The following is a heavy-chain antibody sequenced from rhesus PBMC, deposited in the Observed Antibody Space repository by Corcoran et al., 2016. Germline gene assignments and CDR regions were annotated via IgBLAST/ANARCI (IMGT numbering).Heavy chain of an antibody. Sequence: QVQLQESGPGVVKPSETLSLTCAVSGYSISSGYDWSWIRQPPGKGLEWIGYIYGSGSSTNYNPSLKSRVTLSVDTSKNQLSLKLSSVTAADTAVYYCAWYTLRGFDYWGQGVLVTVSS. D-gene: IGHD3S6*01. J-gene: IGHJ4*01. V-gene: IGHV4-127*01. CDR1: GYSISSGYD. CDR2: IYGSGSST. CDR3: AWYTLRGFDY.